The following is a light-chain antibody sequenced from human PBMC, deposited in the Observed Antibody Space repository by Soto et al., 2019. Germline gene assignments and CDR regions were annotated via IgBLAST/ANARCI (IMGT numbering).Light chain of an antibody. CDR1: SSNIGGTNY. J-gene: IGLJ2*01. CDR2: SNN. V-gene: IGLV1-47*02. Sequence: SVLTQPPSASGPPGQRVFISCSGSSSNIGGTNYAYWYQQLPGAAPKLLMHSNNLRPSGVPERISGSKSGTSASLAISGLRSEDEAVYYCASWDDRLGAVIFGGGTKLTVL. CDR3: ASWDDRLGAVI.